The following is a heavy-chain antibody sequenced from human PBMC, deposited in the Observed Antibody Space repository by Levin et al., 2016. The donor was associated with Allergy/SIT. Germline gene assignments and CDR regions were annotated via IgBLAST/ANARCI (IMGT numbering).Heavy chain of an antibody. Sequence: GESLKISCKGSPLLFSKYWMSWVRQAPGKGLEWLANIKEDGTETHYLDSVKGRFTIYRDNAKNSAFLQMDSLTVEDAGVYFCGSSGLWGQGTQVFVS. D-gene: IGHD3-10*01. CDR2: IKEDGTET. CDR1: PLLFSKYW. V-gene: IGHV3-7*03. J-gene: IGHJ4*02. CDR3: GSSGL.